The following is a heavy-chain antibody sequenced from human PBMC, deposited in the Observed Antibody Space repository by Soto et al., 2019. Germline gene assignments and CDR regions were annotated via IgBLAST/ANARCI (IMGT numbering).Heavy chain of an antibody. Sequence: GALRPSGPGSGFTFSSFEMIWVRQAPGKGLEWISYISDSGRTIYYADSVKGRFTISRDNAKNSLYLQMNSLRAEDTAVYYCARGLLRFLEWLLLASELDYWGQGTLVTVYS. CDR2: ISDSGRTI. CDR3: ARGLLRFLEWLLLASELDY. J-gene: IGHJ4*02. D-gene: IGHD3-3*01. CDR1: GFTFSSFE. V-gene: IGHV3-48*03.